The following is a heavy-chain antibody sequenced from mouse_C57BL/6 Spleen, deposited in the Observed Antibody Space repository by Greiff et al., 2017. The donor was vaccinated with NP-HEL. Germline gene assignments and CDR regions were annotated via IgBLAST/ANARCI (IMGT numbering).Heavy chain of an antibody. CDR2: ISPRDGST. CDR3: AIKEIDY. D-gene: IGHD1-3*01. Sequence: QVQLQQSGPELVKPGASVKLSCKASGYTFTSYDINWVKQRPGQGLEWIGWISPRDGSTKYNEKFKGKATLTVDKSSSTAYMDLHSLTSEDSAVYFCAIKEIDYWGQGTTLTVSS. CDR1: GYTFTSYD. J-gene: IGHJ2*01. V-gene: IGHV1-85*01.